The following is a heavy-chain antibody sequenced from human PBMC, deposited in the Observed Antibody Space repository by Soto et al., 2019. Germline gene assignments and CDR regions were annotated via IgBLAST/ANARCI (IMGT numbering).Heavy chain of an antibody. D-gene: IGHD3-3*01. CDR1: GYSFTNNY. J-gene: IGHJ5*02. CDR2: MNPGSGDT. Sequence: ASVNVSFKASGYSFTNNYVSCVRQATGQWLEWMGWMNPGSGDTGYAQKFQGRVTMTRDISIATAYLELSSLRSDDTAVYYCAREGKITIFGVVIRDNWFDPWGQGTLVTVSS. CDR3: AREGKITIFGVVIRDNWFDP. V-gene: IGHV1-8*01.